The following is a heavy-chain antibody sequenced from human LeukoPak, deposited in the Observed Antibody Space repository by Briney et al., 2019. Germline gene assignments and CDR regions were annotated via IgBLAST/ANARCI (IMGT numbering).Heavy chain of an antibody. CDR3: TRDHCSGDNCPSFDY. Sequence: ASVKVSCKPSGYTFTSFGISWVRQAPGQGIEWMGWIGAYNGDTNYAQKFQGRVTMTTDTSTSTAYMDLRSLRSDDTAIYYCTRDHCSGDNCPSFDYWGQGTLVTVSS. J-gene: IGHJ4*02. CDR2: IGAYNGDT. V-gene: IGHV1-18*04. CDR1: GYTFTSFG. D-gene: IGHD2-15*01.